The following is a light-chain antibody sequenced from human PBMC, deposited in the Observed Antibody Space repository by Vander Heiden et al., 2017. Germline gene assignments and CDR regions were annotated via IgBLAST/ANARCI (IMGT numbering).Light chain of an antibody. CDR1: QSIDNF. CDR3: QQGDSIPFT. CDR2: SAS. J-gene: IGKJ3*01. V-gene: IGKV1-39*01. Sequence: DIQMTQSPSSLSASVGDTVTITCRASQSIDNFLDWYQHQPGKAPPLLISSASNLHGGVPSRFSGSGSGTDFTLTIASLQPEDFATYSCQQGDSIPFTFGHGTKVDAK.